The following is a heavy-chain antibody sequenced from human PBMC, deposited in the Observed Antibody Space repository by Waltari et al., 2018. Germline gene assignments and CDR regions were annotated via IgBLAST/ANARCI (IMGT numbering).Heavy chain of an antibody. Sequence: VQLVESGGGLVKPGGSLRLSCAASGCTSSSYTMNWVRQAPGKGRGWVSSISGSSSYIYYADSVKGRFTISRDNAKNSLYLQMNSLRAEDTAVYYCARVFVAAAGSHHDAFDIWGQGTMVTVSS. V-gene: IGHV3-21*03. D-gene: IGHD6-13*01. CDR2: ISGSSSYI. J-gene: IGHJ3*02. CDR3: ARVFVAAAGSHHDAFDI. CDR1: GCTSSSYT.